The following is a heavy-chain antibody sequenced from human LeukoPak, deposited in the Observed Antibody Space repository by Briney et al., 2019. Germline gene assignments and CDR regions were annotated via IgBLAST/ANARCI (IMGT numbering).Heavy chain of an antibody. CDR1: GGSISSSSYY. V-gene: IGHV4-39*01. CDR2: IYYSGSI. CDR3: AAGGDGYNLSAFDI. D-gene: IGHD5-24*01. Sequence: SETLSLTCTVSGGSISSSSYYWGWIRQPPGKGLEWIGSIYYSGSIYYNPSLKSRVTISVDTSKNQFSLKLSSVTAADTAVYYCAAGGDGYNLSAFDIWGQGTMVTVSS. J-gene: IGHJ3*02.